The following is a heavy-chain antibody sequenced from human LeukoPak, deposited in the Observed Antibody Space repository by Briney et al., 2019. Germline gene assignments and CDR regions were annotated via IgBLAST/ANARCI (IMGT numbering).Heavy chain of an antibody. V-gene: IGHV3-23*01. CDR3: AKGLRRYYYGMDV. Sequence: PGGSLRLSCAASGFTFSSHSMNWVRQAPGKGLEWVSAISGSGGSTYYADSVKGRFTISRDNSKNTLYLQMNSLRAEDTAVYYCAKGLRRYYYGMDVWGQGTTVTVSS. CDR2: ISGSGGST. J-gene: IGHJ6*02. D-gene: IGHD4-17*01. CDR1: GFTFSSHS.